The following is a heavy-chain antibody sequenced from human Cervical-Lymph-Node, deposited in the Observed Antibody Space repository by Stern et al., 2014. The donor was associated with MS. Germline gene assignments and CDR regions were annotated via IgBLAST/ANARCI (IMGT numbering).Heavy chain of an antibody. D-gene: IGHD6-6*01. J-gene: IGHJ4*02. CDR2: INTNTGNP. CDR3: ATWGAGSSPPLFY. CDR1: GYNFTTFA. Sequence: QMQLVQSGSELKKPGASVKVSCKASGYNFTTFAINWVRQAPGQGLEWMGWINTNTGNPTFAQGFTGRFVVSLDDSINTVYLQLISLKAEDSAVYYCATWGAGSSPPLFYWGQGTLVTVSS. V-gene: IGHV7-4-1*02.